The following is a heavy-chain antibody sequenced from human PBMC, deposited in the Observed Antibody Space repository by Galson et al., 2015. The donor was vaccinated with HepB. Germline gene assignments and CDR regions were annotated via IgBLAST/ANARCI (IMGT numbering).Heavy chain of an antibody. V-gene: IGHV1-24*01. CDR3: ATAGWLVLFTTPYYFDY. CDR2: FDPEDGET. Sequence: SVKVSCKVSGYTLTELSMHWVRQAPGKGLEWMGGFDPEDGETIYAQKFQGRVTMTEDTSTDTAYMELSSLRSEDTAVYYCATAGWLVLFTTPYYFDYWGQGTLVTVSS. CDR1: GYTLTELS. J-gene: IGHJ4*02. D-gene: IGHD6-19*01.